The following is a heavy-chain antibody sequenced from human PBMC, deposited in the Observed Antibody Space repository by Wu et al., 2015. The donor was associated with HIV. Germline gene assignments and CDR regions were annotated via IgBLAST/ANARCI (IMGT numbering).Heavy chain of an antibody. CDR1: GGTFSSYA. CDR3: ARNGFGTMVRGVIHYGMGR. Sequence: QVQLVQSGAEVKKPGSSVKVSCKASGGTFSSYAISWVRQAPGQGLEWMGGIIPIFGTANYAQKFQGRVTITTDESTSTAYMELSSLRSEDTAVYYCARNGFGTMVRGVIHYGMGRLGPRDHGHRLL. V-gene: IGHV1-69*05. CDR2: IIPIFGTA. D-gene: IGHD3-10*01. J-gene: IGHJ6*02.